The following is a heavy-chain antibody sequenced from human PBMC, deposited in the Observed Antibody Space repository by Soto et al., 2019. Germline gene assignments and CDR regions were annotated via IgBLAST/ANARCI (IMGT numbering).Heavy chain of an antibody. D-gene: IGHD3-22*01. J-gene: IGHJ4*02. CDR3: ARGWYYYDSSGYAFDY. CDR1: GDTFSSYA. CDR2: INPIFGTA. V-gene: IGHV1-69*06. Sequence: QVQLVQSGAEVKKPGSSVKVSCKASGDTFSSYAISWVRQAPGQGLEWMGGINPIFGTANYAQKFKGRVTITADKSTSTAYMELISLRSEDTAMYYCARGWYYYDSSGYAFDYWGQGTQVTVSS.